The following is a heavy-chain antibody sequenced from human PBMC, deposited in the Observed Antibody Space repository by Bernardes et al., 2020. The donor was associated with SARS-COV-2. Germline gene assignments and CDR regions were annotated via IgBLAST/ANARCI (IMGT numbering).Heavy chain of an antibody. J-gene: IGHJ5*01. CDR1: GDFINTYF. V-gene: IGHV4-4*07. D-gene: IGHD3-3*02. CDR3: ARGIKGQTILDS. Sequence: SETLSLTCTVSGDFINTYFWTWIRQPAVKGLEWIGRIQSSGSTDYNPSLKSRVTMSVVMSKKQFSLNLRSVTAADTAMYFCARGIKGQTILDSWGQGILVTVSS. CDR2: IQSSGST.